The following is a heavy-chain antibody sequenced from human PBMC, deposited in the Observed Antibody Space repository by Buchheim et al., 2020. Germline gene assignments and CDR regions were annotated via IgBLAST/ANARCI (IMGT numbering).Heavy chain of an antibody. CDR2: IKQDGSLT. D-gene: IGHD1-20*01. J-gene: IGHJ4*02. CDR1: EFTVWNYW. V-gene: IGHV3-7*02. CDR3: ANWQYTTNFFEH. Sequence: EVQLVESGGGLVQPGGSLRLSCVASEFTVWNYWMAWVRQAPGKGLEWVASIKQDGSLTYYVYSVKGRFTISRDNDRNSLYLQMDSLRADDTALYYCANWQYTTNFFEHWGQGTL.